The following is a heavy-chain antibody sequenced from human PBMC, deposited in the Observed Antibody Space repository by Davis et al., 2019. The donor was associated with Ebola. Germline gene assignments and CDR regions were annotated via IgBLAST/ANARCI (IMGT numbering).Heavy chain of an antibody. J-gene: IGHJ4*02. CDR3: ARGTYYYDSSGYNRRGPCLDY. CDR2: ISSSGSTI. Sequence: PGGSLRLSCAASGFTFSSYEMNWVRQAPGKGLEWVSYISSSGSTIYYADSVKGRFTISRDNAKNSLYLQMNSLRAEDTAVYYCARGTYYYDSSGYNRRGPCLDYWGQGTLVTVSS. V-gene: IGHV3-48*03. D-gene: IGHD3-22*01. CDR1: GFTFSSYE.